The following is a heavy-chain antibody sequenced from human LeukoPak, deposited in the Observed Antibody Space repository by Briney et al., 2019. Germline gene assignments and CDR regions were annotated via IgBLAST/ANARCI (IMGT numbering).Heavy chain of an antibody. CDR3: ARDRGRVGATDY. Sequence: SETLSLTCAVYGGSFSGYYWSWIRQPPGKGLEWIGEINHSGSTNYNPSLKSRVTISVDTSKNQFSLKLSSVTAADTAVYYCARDRGRVGATDYWGQGTLVTVSS. D-gene: IGHD1-26*01. V-gene: IGHV4-34*01. CDR1: GGSFSGYY. J-gene: IGHJ4*02. CDR2: INHSGST.